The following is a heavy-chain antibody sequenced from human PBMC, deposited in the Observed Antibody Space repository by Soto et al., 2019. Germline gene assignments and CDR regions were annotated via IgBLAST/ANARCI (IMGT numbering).Heavy chain of an antibody. CDR1: GFAFSSFS. CDR3: ARDDSPMITFGGVIAYDY. V-gene: IGHV3-48*02. Sequence: GGSLRLSCAASGFAFSSFSMNWVRQAPGKGLEWISYISSSSSTIYYADSVKGRLTISRDNGKKSLYLQMNSLRDEDTAVYYCARDDSPMITFGGVIAYDYWGQGTLVTVSS. J-gene: IGHJ4*02. CDR2: ISSSSSTI. D-gene: IGHD3-16*02.